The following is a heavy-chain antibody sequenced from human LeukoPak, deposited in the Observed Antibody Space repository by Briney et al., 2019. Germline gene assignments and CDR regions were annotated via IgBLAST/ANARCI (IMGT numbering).Heavy chain of an antibody. CDR2: ISYDGSNK. CDR3: ARLNCGGDCYPQGYYYYGMDV. Sequence: GGSLRLSCAASGFTFSSYGMHWVRQAPGKGLEWVAVISYDGSNKYYADSVKGRFTISRDNSKNTLYLQMNSLRAEDTAVYYCARLNCGGDCYPQGYYYYGMDVWGQGTTVTVSS. J-gene: IGHJ6*02. D-gene: IGHD2-21*02. CDR1: GFTFSSYG. V-gene: IGHV3-30*03.